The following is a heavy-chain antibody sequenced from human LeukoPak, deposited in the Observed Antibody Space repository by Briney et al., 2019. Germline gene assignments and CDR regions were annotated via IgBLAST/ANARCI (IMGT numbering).Heavy chain of an antibody. J-gene: IGHJ5*02. D-gene: IGHD6-13*01. Sequence: SQTLSLTCAISGDSVSNKNAAWNWIRQSPSRGLEWLGRTYYRSKWYDDYAISVKSRITINPDTSKNQFSLQLNSVTPEDTAVYYCARTIFIQQVAWFDPWGQGSQVTVSS. CDR2: TYYRSKWYD. CDR3: ARTIFIQQVAWFDP. CDR1: GDSVSNKNAA. V-gene: IGHV6-1*01.